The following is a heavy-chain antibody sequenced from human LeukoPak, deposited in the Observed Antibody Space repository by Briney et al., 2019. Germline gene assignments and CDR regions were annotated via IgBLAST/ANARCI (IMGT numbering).Heavy chain of an antibody. CDR3: TRDEYKGSATFNY. CDR1: GGTFRSAA. CDR2: IILMFGTT. D-gene: IGHD1-1*01. J-gene: IGHJ4*02. V-gene: IGHV1-69*13. Sequence: EASMKVSCKASGGTFRSAAMSWVRQAPGQGLEWVGHIILMFGTTTYAQNFQGRVSISADESTTTVYMELTSLTSDDTAIYYCTRDEYKGSATFNYWGQGTQVIVSS.